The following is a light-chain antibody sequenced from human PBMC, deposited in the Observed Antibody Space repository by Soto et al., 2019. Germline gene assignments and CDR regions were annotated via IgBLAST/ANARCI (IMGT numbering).Light chain of an antibody. V-gene: IGKV3-15*01. J-gene: IGKJ4*01. Sequence: IVRTQSPATLSVSPGERATLSCRASQSINSNLAWYQQKPGQAPRLLMFRASIRATGFPARFSGSGYGTEFNITISSLQSEDSAIYYCQQYNNWPRATFGGGTKVQIK. CDR2: RAS. CDR3: QQYNNWPRAT. CDR1: QSINSN.